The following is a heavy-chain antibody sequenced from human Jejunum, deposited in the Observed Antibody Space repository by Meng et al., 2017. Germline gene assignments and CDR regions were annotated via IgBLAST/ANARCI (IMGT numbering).Heavy chain of an antibody. CDR3: ARQWGGKFFYFDL. J-gene: IGHJ2*01. D-gene: IGHD3-16*01. CDR2: MWHSGSA. V-gene: IGHV4-59*08. CDR1: GDSLSGNY. Sequence: QVQRQESGPGLVKPSETLSLTCTVSGDSLSGNYWSWIRQPPGKGLEWIGYMWHSGSATYNPSLESRVTISVDTSKKQFSLNLRSVTAADTAVYYCARQWGGKFFYFDLWGRGILVTVSS.